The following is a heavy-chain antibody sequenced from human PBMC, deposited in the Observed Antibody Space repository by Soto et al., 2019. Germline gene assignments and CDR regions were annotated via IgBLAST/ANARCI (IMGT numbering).Heavy chain of an antibody. CDR1: SGPDRSHN. CDR3: VRQVIDYLHGLVDV. D-gene: IGHD4-17*01. Sequence: QVQLQQSGPRLVKPSETLSLTCTVSSGPDRSHNWGWIRQPPGRGLEWIGYVYYTGDTAYNPSLRGRVTISADTSTNDISLTLNSVTAADTDVYYCVRQVIDYLHGLVDVWGQGTTVSVSS. J-gene: IGHJ6*02. CDR2: VYYTGDT. V-gene: IGHV4-59*08.